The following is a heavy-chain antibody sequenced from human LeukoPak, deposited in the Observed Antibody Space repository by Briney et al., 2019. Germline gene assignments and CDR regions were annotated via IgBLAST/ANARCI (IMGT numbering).Heavy chain of an antibody. CDR1: GYTFTSFD. J-gene: IGHJ4*02. CDR2: MNPNSGNT. Sequence: ASVKVSCKASGYTFTSFDINWVRQATGQGLEWMGWMNPNSGNTGYAQNFQGRVTMTRDTSISTAYMELSSLRSEDTAVYYCAQDSRYDLRGFFDYWGQGTLVTVSS. V-gene: IGHV1-8*01. CDR3: AQDSRYDLRGFFDY. D-gene: IGHD5-12*01.